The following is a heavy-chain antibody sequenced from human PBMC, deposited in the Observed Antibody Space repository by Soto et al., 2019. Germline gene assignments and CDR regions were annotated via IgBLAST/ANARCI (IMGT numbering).Heavy chain of an antibody. CDR3: STVDSGYYGVWNY. CDR1: GFTFSSYW. CDR2: INIDGTTT. D-gene: IGHD3-10*01. Sequence: EVQLVESGGGLVQPGGSLRLSCAASGFTFSSYWMHWVRQAPGEGLVWVSRINIDGTTTSYADSVKGRFSISRDNAKNTVYLHMNSLRAEDTAVYYCSTVDSGYYGVWNYWGQGTLVTVSS. V-gene: IGHV3-74*01. J-gene: IGHJ4*02.